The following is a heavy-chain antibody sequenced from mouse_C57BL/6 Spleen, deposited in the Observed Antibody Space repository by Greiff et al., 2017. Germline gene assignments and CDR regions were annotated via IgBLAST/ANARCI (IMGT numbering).Heavy chain of an antibody. D-gene: IGHD2-4*01. CDR1: GFTFSSYA. CDR2: ISAGGSYT. CDR3: AREDYDAWFAY. J-gene: IGHJ3*01. Sequence: EVKLMESGGGLVKPGGSLKLSCAASGFTFSSYAMSWVRQTPEKRLEWVATISAGGSYTYYPDNVKGRFTISRDNSKNKLYLQMSHLKSEDTAMYYCAREDYDAWFAYWGQGTLVTVSA. V-gene: IGHV5-4*01.